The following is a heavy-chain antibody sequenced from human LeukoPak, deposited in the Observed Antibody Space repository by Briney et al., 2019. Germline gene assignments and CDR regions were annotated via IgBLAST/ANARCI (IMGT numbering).Heavy chain of an antibody. V-gene: IGHV3-48*01. Sequence: PGGSLRLSCAASGFTFSSYSMNWVRQAPGKGLEWVSYISSSSSTIHYADSVKGRFTISRDNAKNSLYLQMNSLRAEDTAVYYCARSYGSGTIQHWGQGTLVTVSS. CDR2: ISSSSSTI. J-gene: IGHJ1*01. CDR3: ARSYGSGTIQH. D-gene: IGHD3-10*01. CDR1: GFTFSSYS.